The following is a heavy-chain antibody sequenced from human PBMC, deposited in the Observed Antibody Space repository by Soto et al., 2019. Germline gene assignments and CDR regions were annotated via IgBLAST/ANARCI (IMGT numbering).Heavy chain of an antibody. J-gene: IGHJ3*02. CDR3: ATYDILTGYSGAFDI. CDR2: ITNDGNNK. V-gene: IGHV3-30*03. CDR1: GFTFSSFH. D-gene: IGHD3-9*01. Sequence: PVGSLRLSCAASGFTFSSFHMNWVRQAPGRGLEWVAFITNDGNNKYYADSVKGRFTISRDNSKNTLYLQMNSLRAEDTAVYYCATYDILTGYSGAFDIWGQGTMVTVSS.